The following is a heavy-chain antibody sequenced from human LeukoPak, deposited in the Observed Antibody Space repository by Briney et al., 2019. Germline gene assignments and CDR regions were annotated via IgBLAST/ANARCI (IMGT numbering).Heavy chain of an antibody. V-gene: IGHV4-59*01. CDR1: GGSISSYY. CDR3: ARWGLVADPPYYYYGMDV. J-gene: IGHJ6*02. Sequence: SETLSLTCTVSGGSISSYYWSWIRQPPGKGLEWIGYIYYSGSTNYNPSLKSRVTISVDTSKNQFSLKLSSVTAADTAVYYCARWGLVADPPYYYYGMDVWGQGTTVTVSS. CDR2: IYYSGST. D-gene: IGHD6-25*01.